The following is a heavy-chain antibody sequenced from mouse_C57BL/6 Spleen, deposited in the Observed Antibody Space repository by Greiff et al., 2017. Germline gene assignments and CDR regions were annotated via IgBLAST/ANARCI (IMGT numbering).Heavy chain of an antibody. CDR3: ARALRYYFDY. J-gene: IGHJ2*01. V-gene: IGHV1-69*01. Sequence: QVQLQQPGAELVMPGASVKLSCKASGYTFTSYWMHWVKQRPGQGLEWIGEFDPSDSYTNYNQKFKGKSTLTVDKSSSTAYMQLSSLTSEDSAVYYCARALRYYFDYWGQGTTLTVSS. D-gene: IGHD1-1*01. CDR1: GYTFTSYW. CDR2: FDPSDSYT.